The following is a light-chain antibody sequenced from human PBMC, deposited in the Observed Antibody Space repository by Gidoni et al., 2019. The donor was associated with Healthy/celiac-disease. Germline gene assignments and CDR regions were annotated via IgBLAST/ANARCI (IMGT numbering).Light chain of an antibody. V-gene: IGLV1-36*01. Sequence: QSVLTQPPSVSEAPRQRVTISCSGSSSNIGNNAVNWSQQLPGKAPKLLIYYDDLLPSGVPNRFPASRSGTSPSLPISGLQTEGGFVYYCPAWDDSLNGLVFGGGTKLTVL. CDR2: YDD. J-gene: IGLJ2*01. CDR3: PAWDDSLNGLV. CDR1: SSNIGNNA.